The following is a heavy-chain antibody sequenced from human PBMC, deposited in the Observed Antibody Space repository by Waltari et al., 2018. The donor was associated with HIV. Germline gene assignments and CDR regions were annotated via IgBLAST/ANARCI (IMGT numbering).Heavy chain of an antibody. D-gene: IGHD4-17*01. Sequence: QVQLVQSGAEVKKPGASVKVSCKASGYTFTSYGISWVRQAPGQGHEWMGWISTYNGNTNYAQKLQGRVTMTTDTSTSTAYMELRSLRSDDTAVYYCARNTMTIGLNLYYFGMDVWGQGTTVTVSS. CDR1: GYTFTSYG. J-gene: IGHJ6*02. CDR2: ISTYNGNT. V-gene: IGHV1-18*01. CDR3: ARNTMTIGLNLYYFGMDV.